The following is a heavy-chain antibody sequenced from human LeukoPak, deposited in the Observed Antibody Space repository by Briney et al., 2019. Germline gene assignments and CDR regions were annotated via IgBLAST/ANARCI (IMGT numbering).Heavy chain of an antibody. CDR3: AKDRRPTVSGGYFDL. V-gene: IGHV3-30*02. Sequence: GGSLRLSCAAAGFTFSSYGMHWVRQAPGKGLEWVAFIRYDGSNKYYADSVKGRFTISRDNAKNSLYLRMNSLRAEDTALYYCAKDRRPTVSGGYFDLWGRGTLVIVSS. CDR1: GFTFSSYG. D-gene: IGHD3-10*01. J-gene: IGHJ2*01. CDR2: IRYDGSNK.